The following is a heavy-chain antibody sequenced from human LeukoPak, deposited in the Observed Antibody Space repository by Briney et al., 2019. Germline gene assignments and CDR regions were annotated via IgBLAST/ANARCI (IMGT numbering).Heavy chain of an antibody. CDR2: ISGSGGST. CDR1: GFTFSSYA. V-gene: IGHV3-23*01. CDR3: AKPGYSSSWSFDY. D-gene: IGHD6-13*01. J-gene: IGHJ4*02. Sequence: GGSLRLSCAASGFTFSSYAMSWVRQAPGKGLEWVSAISGSGGSTYYADSVKGRFTISRDNSKNTLYLQMNSLRAEDTSVYYCAKPGYSSSWSFDYWGQGTLVTVSS.